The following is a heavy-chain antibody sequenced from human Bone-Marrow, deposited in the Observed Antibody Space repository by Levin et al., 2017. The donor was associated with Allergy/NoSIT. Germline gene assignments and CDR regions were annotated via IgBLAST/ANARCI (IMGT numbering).Heavy chain of an antibody. D-gene: IGHD3-22*01. J-gene: IGHJ4*02. Sequence: GESLKISCKGSGYSFTSYWIGWVRQMPGKGLEWMGIIYPGDSDTRYSPSFQGQVTISADKSISTAYLQWSSLKASDTAMYYCARFNRAGGGGYYAHGFDYWGQGTLVTVSS. CDR3: ARFNRAGGGGYYAHGFDY. CDR2: IYPGDSDT. V-gene: IGHV5-51*01. CDR1: GYSFTSYW.